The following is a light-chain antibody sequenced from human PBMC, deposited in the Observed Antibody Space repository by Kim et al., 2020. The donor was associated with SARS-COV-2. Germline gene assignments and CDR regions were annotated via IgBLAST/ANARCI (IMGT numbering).Light chain of an antibody. Sequence: SPGQTARITCSGDELAKKYARWFQQKPGQAPVLVIYKDSERPSGIPERFSGSSSGTTVTLTISGAQVEDEADYYCYSAADNNLGVFGGGTQLTVL. CDR3: YSAADNNLGV. V-gene: IGLV3-27*01. CDR1: ELAKKY. CDR2: KDS. J-gene: IGLJ3*02.